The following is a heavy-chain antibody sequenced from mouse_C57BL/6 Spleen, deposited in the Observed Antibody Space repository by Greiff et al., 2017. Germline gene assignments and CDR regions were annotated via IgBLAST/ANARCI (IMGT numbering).Heavy chain of an antibody. D-gene: IGHD2-4*01. CDR2: ISSGGSYT. Sequence: EVQVVESGGDLVKPGGSLKLSCAASGFTFSSYGMSWVRQTPDKRLEWVATISSGGSYTYYPDSVKGRFTISRDNAKNTLYLQMSSLKSEDTAMYYCARHEDEYDGGGFAYWGQGTLVTVSA. J-gene: IGHJ3*01. CDR1: GFTFSSYG. CDR3: ARHEDEYDGGGFAY. V-gene: IGHV5-6*01.